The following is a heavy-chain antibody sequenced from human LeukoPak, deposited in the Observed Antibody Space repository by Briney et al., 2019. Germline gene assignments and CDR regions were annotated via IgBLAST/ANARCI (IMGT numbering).Heavy chain of an antibody. CDR3: TRAAGETFGY. V-gene: IGHV3-73*01. D-gene: IGHD2-21*01. Sequence: SLRLSCPASGFTLSSFPMHWVRQASGKGLEWVGRIRTKVNSYATAYAASVKGRFTISRDDSKNTSYLQMNSLKAEDTAVYYCTRAAGETFGYSGQRTLVTVSS. J-gene: IGHJ4*02. CDR1: GFTLSSFP. CDR2: IRTKVNSYAT.